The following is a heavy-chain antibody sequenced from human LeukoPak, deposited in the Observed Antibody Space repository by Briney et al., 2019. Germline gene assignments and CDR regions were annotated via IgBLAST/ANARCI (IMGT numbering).Heavy chain of an antibody. Sequence: GRSLTLSCAAFGFSLSPYAMHWVRQAPGKGLEWVAVSWSHTNNNNYGDSVKGRFTISRDDSKDTLYLQINSLRAEDTAVYYCAKVSAVTRGHFDYWGQGNLVTVSS. CDR1: GFSLSPYA. CDR2: SWSHTNNN. V-gene: IGHV3-33*06. D-gene: IGHD3-10*01. CDR3: AKVSAVTRGHFDY. J-gene: IGHJ4*02.